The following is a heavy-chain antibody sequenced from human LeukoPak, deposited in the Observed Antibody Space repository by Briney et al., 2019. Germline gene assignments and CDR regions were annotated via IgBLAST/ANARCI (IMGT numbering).Heavy chain of an antibody. V-gene: IGHV3-23*01. CDR2: LSGSGYNT. Sequence: PGGSLRLSCAASGFTFSSHALSWVRQAPGKGLEWVSSLSGSGYNTYYADSVKGRFTISRDNSKNTLYLQMNSLRAEDTAVYYCAKVVRGWAYYYFDYWGQGTLVTVSS. CDR3: AKVVRGWAYYYFDY. D-gene: IGHD6-19*01. J-gene: IGHJ4*02. CDR1: GFTFSSHA.